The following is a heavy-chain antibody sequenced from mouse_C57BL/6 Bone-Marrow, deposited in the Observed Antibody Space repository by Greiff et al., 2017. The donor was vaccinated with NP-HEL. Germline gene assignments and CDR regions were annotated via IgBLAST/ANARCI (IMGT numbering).Heavy chain of an antibody. Sequence: EVQLQQSGAELVRPAASVKLSCTASGFNIKDDYMHWVKQRPEQGLEWIGWIDPENGDTEYASKFQGKATITADTSSNTAYLQLSSLTSEDTAVYYCTTRPFDYWGQGTTLTVSS. J-gene: IGHJ2*01. CDR3: TTRPFDY. CDR1: GFNIKDDY. CDR2: IDPENGDT. V-gene: IGHV14-4*01.